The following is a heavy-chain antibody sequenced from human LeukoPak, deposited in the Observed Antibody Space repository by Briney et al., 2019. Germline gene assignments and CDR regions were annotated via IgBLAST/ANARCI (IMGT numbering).Heavy chain of an antibody. J-gene: IGHJ4*02. CDR3: ARQYYYDSSGYYYVEVYYFDY. CDR1: GGSITSSSYY. Sequence: NPSETLSLTCTVSGGSITSSSYYWGWIRQPPGKGLEWIGSIYYSGSTYYNPSLKSRVAISVDTSKNHFSLKLSSVTAADTAVYHCARQYYYDSSGYYYVEVYYFDYWGQGTLVTVSS. D-gene: IGHD3-22*01. V-gene: IGHV4-39*01. CDR2: IYYSGST.